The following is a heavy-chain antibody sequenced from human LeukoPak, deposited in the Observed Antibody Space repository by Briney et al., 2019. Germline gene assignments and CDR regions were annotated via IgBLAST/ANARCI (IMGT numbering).Heavy chain of an antibody. Sequence: GASLRLSGAASESTFSSYAMSWVRQPPGKGLEWVSAISGSGGSTYYADSGRGRFTISRDNSKNTLYLQMNSLRAEDTAVYYCATGVRGRYSNCPFDYWGQGTLVTVSS. CDR2: ISGSGGST. J-gene: IGHJ4*02. CDR3: ATGVRGRYSNCPFDY. CDR1: ESTFSSYA. V-gene: IGHV3-23*01. D-gene: IGHD4-11*01.